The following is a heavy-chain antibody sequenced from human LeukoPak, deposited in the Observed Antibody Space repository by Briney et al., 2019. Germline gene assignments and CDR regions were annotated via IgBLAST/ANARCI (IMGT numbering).Heavy chain of an antibody. V-gene: IGHV4-59*12. Sequence: SETLSLTCTVSGDSIDSYYWSWIRQPPGKGLEWNGYIYYRGTTSYNPFLKSRVTISVDTSKNQFSPKLNSVTAADTAVYYCARLPRYGGYDHFDYWGQGILVIVSS. CDR3: ARLPRYGGYDHFDY. J-gene: IGHJ4*02. CDR1: GDSIDSYY. D-gene: IGHD5-12*01. CDR2: IYYRGTT.